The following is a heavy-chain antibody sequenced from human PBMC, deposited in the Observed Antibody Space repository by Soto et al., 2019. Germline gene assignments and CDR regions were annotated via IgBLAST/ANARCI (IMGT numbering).Heavy chain of an antibody. CDR3: ARFPVYDFWSGSTSYYYYYGMDV. CDR2: IGTAGDT. D-gene: IGHD3-3*01. CDR1: GFTFSSYD. Sequence: GGSLRLSCAASGFTFSSYDMHWVRQATGKGLEWVSAIGTAGDTYYPGSVKGRFTISRENAKNSLYLQMNSLRAEDTAVYYCARFPVYDFWSGSTSYYYYYGMDVWGQGTTVTVSS. J-gene: IGHJ6*02. V-gene: IGHV3-13*01.